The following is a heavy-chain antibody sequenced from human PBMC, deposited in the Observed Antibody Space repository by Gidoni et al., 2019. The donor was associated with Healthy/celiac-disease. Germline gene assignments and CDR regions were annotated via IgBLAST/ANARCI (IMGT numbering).Heavy chain of an antibody. D-gene: IGHD2-2*01. CDR1: GFSLSTSGMC. Sequence: QVTLRESGPALVKPTQTLTLTCTFSGFSLSTSGMCVSWIRQPPGKALEWLARIDWDDDKYYSTSLKTRLTISKDTSKNQVVLTMNNMDPVDTATYYCARICSSTSGYYYYGMDVWGQGTTVTVSS. J-gene: IGHJ6*02. CDR3: ARICSSTSGYYYYGMDV. V-gene: IGHV2-70*15. CDR2: IDWDDDK.